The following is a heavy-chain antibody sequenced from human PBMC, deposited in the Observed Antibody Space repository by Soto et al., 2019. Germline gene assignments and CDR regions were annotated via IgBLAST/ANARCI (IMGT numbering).Heavy chain of an antibody. D-gene: IGHD3-16*01. V-gene: IGHV4-31*03. CDR1: GGSISSISSGGYY. J-gene: IGHJ3*02. Sequence: PSETLSLTCTVSGGSISSISSGGYYWSWIRQHPGRGREWIGCIYYRGRTYSTPSLKSRVSMSVDTSKNQFSLKLTSVTAADPAVYYCARVPGGGVPAFDIWGQGTMVTVSS. CDR2: IYYRGRT. CDR3: ARVPGGGVPAFDI.